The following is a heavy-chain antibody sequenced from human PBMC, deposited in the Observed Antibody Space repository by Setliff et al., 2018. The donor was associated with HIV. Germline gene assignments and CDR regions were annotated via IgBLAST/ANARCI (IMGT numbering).Heavy chain of an antibody. CDR2: IYTSGFT. D-gene: IGHD3-16*01. CDR1: GGYISSGSHY. J-gene: IGHJ5*02. V-gene: IGHV4-61*09. Sequence: PSETLSLTCTVSGGYISSGSHYWRWIRQPAGKGLEWIGHIYTSGFTNYNPSLKSRVTISVDTSKNQFSLNLTSVTAADTAIYYCARRTLRQFRYGNIWFDPWGRGTLVTVSS. CDR3: ARRTLRQFRYGNIWFDP.